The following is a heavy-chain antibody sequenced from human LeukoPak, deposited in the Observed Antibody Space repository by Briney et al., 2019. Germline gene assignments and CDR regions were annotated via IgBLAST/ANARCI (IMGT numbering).Heavy chain of an antibody. D-gene: IGHD6-13*01. Sequence: PSETLFLTCTVSGGSISSYYWSWIRQPPGKGLEWIGYIYYSGSTNYNPSLKSRVTISVDTSKNQFSLKLSSVTAADTAVYYCARTWSGGSSWRTFDYWGQGTLVTVSS. CDR1: GGSISSYY. J-gene: IGHJ4*02. CDR3: ARTWSGGSSWRTFDY. CDR2: IYYSGST. V-gene: IGHV4-59*01.